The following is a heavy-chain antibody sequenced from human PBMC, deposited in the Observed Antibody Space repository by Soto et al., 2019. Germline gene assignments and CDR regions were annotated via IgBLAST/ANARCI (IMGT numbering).Heavy chain of an antibody. D-gene: IGHD1-26*01. CDR3: ARIEKEVGAPGVVYYYYGMDV. V-gene: IGHV4-38-2*01. Sequence: SETLSLTCAVSGYSISSGYYWGWIRQPPGKGLEWIGSIYHSGSTYYNPSLKSRVTISVDTSKNQFSLKLSSVTAADTAVYYCARIEKEVGAPGVVYYYYGMDVWGQGTTVTVSS. CDR2: IYHSGST. CDR1: GYSISSGYY. J-gene: IGHJ6*02.